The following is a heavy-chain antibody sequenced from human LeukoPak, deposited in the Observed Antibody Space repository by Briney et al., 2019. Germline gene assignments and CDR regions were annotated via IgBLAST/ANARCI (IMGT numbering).Heavy chain of an antibody. CDR2: ISSISSYI. CDR1: GFTFSSYS. J-gene: IGHJ6*04. V-gene: IGHV3-21*01. Sequence: GGSLRLSCAASGFTFSSYSMNWVRQAPGKGLEWVSSISSISSYIYYADSVKGRFTISRDNAKNSLYLQMNSLRAEDTAVYYCARDQIVAATTFDLDVWGKGTTVTVSS. D-gene: IGHD1-26*01. CDR3: ARDQIVAATTFDLDV.